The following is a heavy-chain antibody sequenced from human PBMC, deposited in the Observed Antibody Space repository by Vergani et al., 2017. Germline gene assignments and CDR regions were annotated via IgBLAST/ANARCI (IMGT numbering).Heavy chain of an antibody. CDR1: GGSISSGSYY. V-gene: IGHV4-61*02. Sequence: QVQLQESGPGLVKPSQTLSLTCTVSGGSISSGSYYWSWIRQPAVKGLEWIGRIYTSGSTSYNPSLESRISISFATPKNQFSLRLTSVTAADTAVYYCASKRGACRAAYCHSYDFWGPGTLGGVSS. J-gene: IGHJ4*02. D-gene: IGHD2-15*01. CDR3: ASKRGACRAAYCHSYDF. CDR2: IYTSGST.